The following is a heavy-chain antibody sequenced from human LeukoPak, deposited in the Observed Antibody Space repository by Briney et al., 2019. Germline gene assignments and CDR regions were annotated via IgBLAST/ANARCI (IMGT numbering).Heavy chain of an antibody. CDR3: ARDNIGIQLWLYYFDY. D-gene: IGHD5-18*01. Sequence: GGSLRLSCTVSGFTVSSNSMSWVRQAPGKGLEWVANIKQDGSEKYYVDSVKGRFTISRDNAKNSLYLQMNSLRAEDTAVYYCARDNIGIQLWLYYFDYWGQGTLVTVSS. CDR2: IKQDGSEK. V-gene: IGHV3-7*01. J-gene: IGHJ4*02. CDR1: GFTVSSNS.